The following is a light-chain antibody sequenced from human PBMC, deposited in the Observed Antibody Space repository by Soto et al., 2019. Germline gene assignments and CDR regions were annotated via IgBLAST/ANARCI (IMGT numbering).Light chain of an antibody. CDR3: FSYKSSGTYV. V-gene: IGLV2-14*01. J-gene: IGLJ1*01. CDR1: SSDVGNYKY. CDR2: EVS. Sequence: QSALTQPASVSGSPGQSITISCTGTSSDVGNYKYVSWYQQHPGKAPKLMIYEVSNRPSGVSNRFSGSKSGNTASLTISGLQAEDETDYSCFSYKSSGTYVFGHGTKVTVL.